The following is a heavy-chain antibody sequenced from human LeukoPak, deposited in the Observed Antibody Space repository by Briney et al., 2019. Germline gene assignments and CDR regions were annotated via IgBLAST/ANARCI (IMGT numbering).Heavy chain of an antibody. CDR1: GFTVSSNY. D-gene: IGHD6-13*01. J-gene: IGHJ4*02. V-gene: IGHV3-66*01. Sequence: GGSLRLSCAASGFTVSSNYMSWVRQAPGKGLEWVSVIYSGGRTYYADSVKGRFTISRDNSKNTLYLQMNSLRAEDTAVYYCARDPGYSSSWYRAWGQGTLVTVSS. CDR3: ARDPGYSSSWYRA. CDR2: IYSGGRT.